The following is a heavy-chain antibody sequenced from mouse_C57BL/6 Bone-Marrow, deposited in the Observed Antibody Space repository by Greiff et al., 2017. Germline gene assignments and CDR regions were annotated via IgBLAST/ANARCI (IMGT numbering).Heavy chain of an antibody. D-gene: IGHD4-1*01. V-gene: IGHV1-19*01. CDR2: INPYNGGT. CDR3: ARSVNWAFAY. J-gene: IGHJ3*01. CDR1: GYTFTDYY. Sequence: DVQLQESGPVLVKPGASVKMSCKASGYTFTDYYMNWVKQSHGKSLEWIGVINPYNGGTSYNQKFKGKATLTVDKSSSTAYMELNSLTSEDSAVYYCARSVNWAFAYWGQGTLVTVSA.